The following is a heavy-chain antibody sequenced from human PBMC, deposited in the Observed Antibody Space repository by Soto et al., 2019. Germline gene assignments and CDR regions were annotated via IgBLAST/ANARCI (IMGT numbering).Heavy chain of an antibody. CDR2: IKSKTDGGTT. D-gene: IGHD6-6*01. Sequence: EVQLVESGGGLVKPGGSLRLSCAASGFTFSNAWMSWVRQAPGKGLEWVGRIKSKTDGGTTDYAAPVKGRFTISRDDSKNTLYLQMNSLXTXXXXXXXXXXXPYYSSSSDXXDPWGQXT. V-gene: IGHV3-15*01. CDR1: GFTFSNAW. CDR3: XXXPYYSSSSDXXDP. J-gene: IGHJ5*02.